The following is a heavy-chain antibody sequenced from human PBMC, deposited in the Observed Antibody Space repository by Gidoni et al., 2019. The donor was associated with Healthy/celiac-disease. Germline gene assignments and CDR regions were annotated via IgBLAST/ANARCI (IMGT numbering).Heavy chain of an antibody. CDR1: GGTFSSYA. Sequence: QVQLVQSGAEVKKPGSSVKVSCKASGGTFSSYAISWVRQAPGQGLEWMGGIIPIFGTANNAQKFQGRVTITADESTSTAYMELSSLRAEDTAVYYCARAPLYYGSGSYSGPHYYYGMDVWGQGTTVTVSS. CDR3: ARAPLYYGSGSYSGPHYYYGMDV. D-gene: IGHD3-10*01. CDR2: IIPIFGTA. V-gene: IGHV1-69*01. J-gene: IGHJ6*02.